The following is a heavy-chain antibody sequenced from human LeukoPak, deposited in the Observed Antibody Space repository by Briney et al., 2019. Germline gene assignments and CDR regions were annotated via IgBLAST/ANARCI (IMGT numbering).Heavy chain of an antibody. CDR3: AREGGSADIVVVVAATPRDYMDV. Sequence: ASVKVSCKASGYTFTGYYMHWVRQAPGQGLEWMGRINPNSGGTNYAQKFQGRVTMTRDTSISTAHMELSRLRSDDTAVYYCAREGGSADIVVVVAATPRDYMDVWGKGTTVTVSS. CDR1: GYTFTGYY. D-gene: IGHD2-15*01. CDR2: INPNSGGT. V-gene: IGHV1-2*06. J-gene: IGHJ6*03.